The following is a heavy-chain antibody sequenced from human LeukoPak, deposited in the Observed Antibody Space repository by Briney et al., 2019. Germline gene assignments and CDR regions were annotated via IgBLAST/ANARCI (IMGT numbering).Heavy chain of an antibody. CDR3: AMGYKSAYSWDY. J-gene: IGHJ4*02. V-gene: IGHV3-74*01. Sequence: PGGSLRLSCAASGFTFSVFWMFWVRQAPGQGLVWVSHIRPDGRSTNYADSVKGRFTISRDNARNTLYLQLNSLTAEDTAVYYCAMGYKSAYSWDYWGQGTLVTVSS. CDR1: GFTFSVFW. D-gene: IGHD5-18*01. CDR2: IRPDGRST.